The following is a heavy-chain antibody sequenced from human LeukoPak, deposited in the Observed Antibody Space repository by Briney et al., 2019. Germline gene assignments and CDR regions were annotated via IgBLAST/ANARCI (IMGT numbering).Heavy chain of an antibody. CDR2: INPNSGGT. CDR3: ARPDCGGDCYLFDY. J-gene: IGHJ4*02. Sequence: ASVKVSCKASGYTFTGYYMHWVRQAPGQGLEWMGWINPNSGGTNFAQKFQGRVTMTRDTSISTAYMELSRLRSDDTAVYYCARPDCGGDCYLFDYWGQGTLVTVSS. V-gene: IGHV1-2*02. CDR1: GYTFTGYY. D-gene: IGHD2-21*02.